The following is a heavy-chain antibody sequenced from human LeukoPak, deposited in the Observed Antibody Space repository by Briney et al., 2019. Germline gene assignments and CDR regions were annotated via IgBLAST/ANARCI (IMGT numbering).Heavy chain of an antibody. CDR2: INSDGSST. J-gene: IGHJ4*02. CDR3: ARDRGYYGSGSYYNDY. CDR1: GFTFSSYW. Sequence: GGSLRLSCAASGFTFSSYWMHWVRQAPGKGLVWVSRINSDGSSTSYADSVKGRFTISRDNAKNTLYLQMDSLRDEDTAVYYCARDRGYYGSGSYYNDYWGQGTLVTVSS. D-gene: IGHD3-10*01. V-gene: IGHV3-74*01.